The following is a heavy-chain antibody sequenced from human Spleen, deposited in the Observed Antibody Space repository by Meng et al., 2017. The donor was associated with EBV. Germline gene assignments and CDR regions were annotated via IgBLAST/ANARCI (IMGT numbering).Heavy chain of an antibody. CDR2: MNHSGST. Sequence: HVQLRPWGGGLLRPSETVSRTCAVYGGSPSSHYWRWFRQPPAKGLEWIGEMNHSGSTNYKWSLESRVTISVDTSKTKLSLNLSSVTAADTAVYYCARSGIAAGVGWFDPWGQGTLVTVSS. J-gene: IGHJ5*02. V-gene: IGHV4-34*01. CDR1: GGSPSSHY. D-gene: IGHD6-25*01. CDR3: ARSGIAAGVGWFDP.